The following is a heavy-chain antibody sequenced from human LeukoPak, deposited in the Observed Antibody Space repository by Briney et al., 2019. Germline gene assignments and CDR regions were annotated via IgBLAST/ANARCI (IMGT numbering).Heavy chain of an antibody. J-gene: IGHJ3*02. CDR3: GAMIVVVPWAFDI. D-gene: IGHD3-22*01. V-gene: IGHV3-53*01. CDR2: IYSGGST. CDR1: GFTVCINY. Sequence: PGGPLRLPCAASGFTVCINYISWVRQAPGQGLDWVSVIYSGGSTYYPDSVKGRFTISRENSKNPLYFQMNSLRAEETTVYYCGAMIVVVPWAFDIWGQGTMVTVSS.